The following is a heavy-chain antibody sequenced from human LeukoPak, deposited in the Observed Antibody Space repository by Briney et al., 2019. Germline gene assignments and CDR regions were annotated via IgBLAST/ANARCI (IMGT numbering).Heavy chain of an antibody. CDR3: AKDSPSYYFDY. Sequence: PGGSLRLSCAASGFTFSSYGMHWVRQAPGKGLEWVAVISYDGSNKYYADSVKGRFTISRDNSKNTLYLQMNSLRAEDTAVYYCAKDSPSYYFDYWGQGTLVTVSS. CDR2: ISYDGSNK. CDR1: GFTFSSYG. V-gene: IGHV3-30*18. J-gene: IGHJ4*02.